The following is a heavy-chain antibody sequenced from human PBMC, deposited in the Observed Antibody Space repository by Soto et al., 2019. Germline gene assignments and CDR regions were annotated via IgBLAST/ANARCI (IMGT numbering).Heavy chain of an antibody. CDR2: ISWNSVTI. D-gene: IGHD1-26*01. CDR1: GFNFDDHA. CDR3: VRSSGSQPRAGWFDP. V-gene: IGHV3-9*01. J-gene: IGHJ5*02. Sequence: EVQLVESGGGLAQPGWSRRLSCAASGFNFDDHAMHWVRQTPGKGLDWVSGISWNSVTINYADSIKGRFTISRDNAKRTLYLQMNNLRPADTAMYFCVRSSGSQPRAGWFDPWGQGTLVTVS.